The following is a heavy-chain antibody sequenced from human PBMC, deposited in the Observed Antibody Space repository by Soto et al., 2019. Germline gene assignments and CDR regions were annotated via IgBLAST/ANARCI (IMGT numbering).Heavy chain of an antibody. CDR2: IFSNDEK. CDR1: GFSLSNARMG. J-gene: IGHJ6*02. Sequence: QVTLKESGPVLVKPTETLTLTCTVSGFSLSNARMGVSWIRQPPGKALEWLAHIFSNDEKSYGTSLKSRLTISKDTSKSQVVLTMTNMDPVDTATYYCARFEVVTAAYYYYGMDVWGQGTTVTVSS. D-gene: IGHD2-21*02. V-gene: IGHV2-26*01. CDR3: ARFEVVTAAYYYYGMDV.